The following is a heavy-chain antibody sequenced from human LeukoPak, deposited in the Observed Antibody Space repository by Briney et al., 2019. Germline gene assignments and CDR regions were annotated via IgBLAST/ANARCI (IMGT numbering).Heavy chain of an antibody. CDR2: IYYSGST. D-gene: IGHD3-22*01. Sequence: SETLSLTCTVSGGSISSYYWSWIRQPPGKGLEWIGYIYYSGSTNYNPSLKSRVTISVDTSKNRFSLKLSSVTAADTAVYYCARVTGYMIEDYFDYWGQGTLVTVSS. V-gene: IGHV4-59*01. CDR1: GGSISSYY. CDR3: ARVTGYMIEDYFDY. J-gene: IGHJ4*02.